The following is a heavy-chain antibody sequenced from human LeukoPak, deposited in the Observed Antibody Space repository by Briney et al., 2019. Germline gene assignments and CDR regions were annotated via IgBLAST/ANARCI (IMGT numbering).Heavy chain of an antibody. D-gene: IGHD3-10*01. CDR2: IYYSGST. V-gene: IGHV4-59*04. CDR3: AKDPYYYGSGSYWGYFDY. Sequence: SETLSLTCTVSGGSISSYYWSWIRQPPGKGLEWIGTIYYSGSTYYIPSLKSRLTISIDTSKNQFSLKLSSVTAADTAVYYCAKDPYYYGSGSYWGYFDYWGQGTLVTVSS. CDR1: GGSISSYY. J-gene: IGHJ4*02.